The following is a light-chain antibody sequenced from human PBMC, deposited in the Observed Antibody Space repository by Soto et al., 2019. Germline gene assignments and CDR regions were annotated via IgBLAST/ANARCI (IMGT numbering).Light chain of an antibody. CDR2: GAS. Sequence: EIVMTQSPATLSVSPGERATLSCRASQSVSSNLAWYQQKPGQAPRLLIHGASTRATGITARFSGSGSGTEFTLTISSLQSGDFAVYYCQQYRSWPRTFGQGTKVDIK. CDR3: QQYRSWPRT. CDR1: QSVSSN. J-gene: IGKJ1*01. V-gene: IGKV3-15*01.